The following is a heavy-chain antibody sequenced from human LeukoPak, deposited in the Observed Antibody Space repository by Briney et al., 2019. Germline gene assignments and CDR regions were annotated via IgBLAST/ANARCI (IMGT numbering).Heavy chain of an antibody. CDR3: AKDHQGYWADSFDY. CDR2: ISGSGGST. V-gene: IGHV3-23*01. D-gene: IGHD6-13*01. CDR1: GFTFSSYA. J-gene: IGHJ4*02. Sequence: GGSLRLSCAASGFTFSSYAMTWVRQAPGKGLEWVSAISGSGGSTYFADSVKGRFTVSRDNSKDTLYLQMNSLRAEDTAVYYCAKDHQGYWADSFDYWGQGTLVTVSS.